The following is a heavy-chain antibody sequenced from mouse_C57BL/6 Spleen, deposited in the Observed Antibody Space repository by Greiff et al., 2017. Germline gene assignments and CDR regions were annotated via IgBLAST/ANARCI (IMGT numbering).Heavy chain of an antibody. Sequence: EVMLVESGGGLVKPGGSLKLSCAASGFTFSSYTMSWVRQTPEKRLEWVATISGGGGNTYYPDSVKGRFTISRDNAKNTLYLQMSSLRSEDTALYYCARQPDGYYPFDYWGQGTTRTVSS. D-gene: IGHD2-3*01. CDR2: ISGGGGNT. J-gene: IGHJ2*01. CDR3: ARQPDGYYPFDY. CDR1: GFTFSSYT. V-gene: IGHV5-9*01.